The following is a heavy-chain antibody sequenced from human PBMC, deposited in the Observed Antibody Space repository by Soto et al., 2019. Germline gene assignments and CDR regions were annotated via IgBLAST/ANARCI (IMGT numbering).Heavy chain of an antibody. CDR2: IYWDDDN. Sequence: SGPTLVNATQTLTLTCTVSGFSLSTSGVGVGWIRQPPGKALEWLALIYWDDDNRYSPSLKSRLTITQDSSKNQVVLTMTNMDPVDTATYYCADVLLYRHYYFWSGYVNLFAPWGQGTLVTVSS. D-gene: IGHD3-3*01. J-gene: IGHJ5*02. V-gene: IGHV2-5*02. CDR3: ADVLLYRHYYFWSGYVNLFAP. CDR1: GFSLSTSGVG.